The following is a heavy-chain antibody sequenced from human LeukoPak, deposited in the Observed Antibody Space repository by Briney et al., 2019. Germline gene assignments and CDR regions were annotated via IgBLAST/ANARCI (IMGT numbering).Heavy chain of an antibody. CDR2: INPSGGRT. J-gene: IGHJ4*02. D-gene: IGHD6-19*01. Sequence: GASVKVSCKASGYTFTSNHMHWVRQAPGQGLEWMGIINPSGGRTSYAQKVQGRVTMTRDTSTSTVYMELRSLRSGDTAVYCCAVQVAGTVYWGQGTLVTVSS. CDR3: AVQVAGTVY. CDR1: GYTFTSNH. V-gene: IGHV1-46*01.